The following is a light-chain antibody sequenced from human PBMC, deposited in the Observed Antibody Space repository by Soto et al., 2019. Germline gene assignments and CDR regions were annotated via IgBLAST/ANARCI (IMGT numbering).Light chain of an antibody. V-gene: IGLV2-8*01. CDR1: SSDVGGYNY. J-gene: IGLJ2*01. CDR3: SSYAGSNNVV. Sequence: QSALTQPPSASGSPGQSVTISCTGTSSDVGGYNYVSWYQQNPGKAPKLMIYEVSKRPSGVPDRFSGSKSGNTASLTDSGLQAEDEADYYCSSYAGSNNVVFGGGTKVTVL. CDR2: EVS.